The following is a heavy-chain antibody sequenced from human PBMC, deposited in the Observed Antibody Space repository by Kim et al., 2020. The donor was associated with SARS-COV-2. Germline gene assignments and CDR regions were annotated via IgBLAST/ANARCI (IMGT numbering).Heavy chain of an antibody. J-gene: IGHJ4*02. CDR1: GGSFSGYY. CDR3: ARAKQLGPFDY. V-gene: IGHV4-34*01. D-gene: IGHD6-13*01. Sequence: SETLSLTCAVYGGSFSGYYWSWIRQPPGKGLEWIGEINHSGSTNYNPSLKSRVTISVDTSKNQFSLKLSSVTAADTAVYYCARAKQLGPFDYWGQGTLVT. CDR2: INHSGST.